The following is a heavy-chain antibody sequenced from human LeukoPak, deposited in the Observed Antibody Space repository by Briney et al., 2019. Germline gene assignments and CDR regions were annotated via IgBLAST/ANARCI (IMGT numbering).Heavy chain of an antibody. CDR1: EFTVSGNY. J-gene: IGHJ4*02. CDR2: IYSGGST. CDR3: TSGYSYGYVDY. V-gene: IGHV3-66*01. D-gene: IGHD5-18*01. Sequence: PGGSLRLSCAASEFTVSGNYMSWVRQAPGKGLEWVSVIYSGGSTYYADSVKGRFTISRDNSKNTLYLQMNSLRAEDTAIYYCTSGYSYGYVDYWSQGTLVTVSS.